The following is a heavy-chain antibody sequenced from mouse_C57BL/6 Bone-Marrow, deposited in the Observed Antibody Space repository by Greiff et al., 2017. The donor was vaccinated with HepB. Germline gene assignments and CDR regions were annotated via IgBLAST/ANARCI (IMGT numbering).Heavy chain of an antibody. CDR2: IKPSNGGT. J-gene: IGHJ3*01. D-gene: IGHD2-4*01. CDR3: ARYHYDWGFAY. Sequence: VQLKQPGTELVKPGASVKLSCKATGYTFTSYWMHWVKQRPGQGLEWIGNIKPSNGGTNYNEKFKSKATLTVDKSSSTAYMHLSSLTSEDSAVYYCARYHYDWGFAYWGQGTLVTVSA. CDR1: GYTFTSYW. V-gene: IGHV1-53*01.